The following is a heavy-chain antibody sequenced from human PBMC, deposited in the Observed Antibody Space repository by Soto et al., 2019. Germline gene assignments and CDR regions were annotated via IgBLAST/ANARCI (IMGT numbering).Heavy chain of an antibody. CDR3: VRKRTSVITHDYLDY. Sequence: PSDTLSLTCTVSGGSFTNSSYYGGWIRQSPGKGLEWIGSVYYRGRSYSKSSVKSRVTISVDTSKNQFSLNLDSVTASDTAVYFCVRKRTSVITHDYLDYWGPGALVTVSS. D-gene: IGHD1-20*01. V-gene: IGHV4-39*01. J-gene: IGHJ4*02. CDR2: VYYRGRS. CDR1: GGSFTNSSYY.